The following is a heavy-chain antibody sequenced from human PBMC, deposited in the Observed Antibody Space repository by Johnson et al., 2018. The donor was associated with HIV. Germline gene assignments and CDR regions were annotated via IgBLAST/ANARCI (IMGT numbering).Heavy chain of an antibody. D-gene: IGHD4-17*01. CDR2: ISHDGSNT. J-gene: IGHJ3*02. CDR1: GFTFSSYV. Sequence: QVQLVESGGGVVQPGRSLRVSCAASGFTFSSYVMHWVRQAPGKGLEWVTIISHDGSNTYYADPVRGRFTLPRDNSKNTLHLQMNSMRAEDTAVYFCGKDHYRKLTTVAGIWGQGTIVTVSS. CDR3: GKDHYRKLTTVAGI. V-gene: IGHV3-30*18.